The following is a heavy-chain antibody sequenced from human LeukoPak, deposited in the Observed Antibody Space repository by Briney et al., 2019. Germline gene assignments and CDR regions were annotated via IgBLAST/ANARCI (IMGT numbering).Heavy chain of an antibody. CDR2: INHSGST. J-gene: IGHJ6*03. V-gene: IGHV4-34*01. CDR3: ARVGEGGGYYYYYYMDV. D-gene: IGHD3-16*01. Sequence: SETLSLTCAVYGGSFSGYYWSWIRQPPGKGLEWIGEINHSGSTNYNPSLKSRVTISVDTSKNQFSLNLSSVTAADTAVYYCARVGEGGGYYYYYYMDVWAKGTTVTVSS. CDR1: GGSFSGYY.